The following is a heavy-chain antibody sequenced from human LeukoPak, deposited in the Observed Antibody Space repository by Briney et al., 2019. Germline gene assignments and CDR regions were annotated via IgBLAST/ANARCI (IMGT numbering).Heavy chain of an antibody. V-gene: IGHV4-34*01. CDR2: INHSGST. CDR3: ARRPVAAANSPLDY. Sequence: PSETLSLTCAVYGGSFSVYYWTWIRQPPGRGLGWVGEINHSGSTDYTPSLKSRVAISVDTSKNQFSLKLSSVTAADTAVYYCARRPVAAANSPLDYWGQGTLVTVSS. J-gene: IGHJ4*02. D-gene: IGHD6-13*01. CDR1: GGSFSVYY.